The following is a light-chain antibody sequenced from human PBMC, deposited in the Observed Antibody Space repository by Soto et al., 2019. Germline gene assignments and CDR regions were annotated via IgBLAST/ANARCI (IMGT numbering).Light chain of an antibody. V-gene: IGLV2-14*01. J-gene: IGLJ1*01. CDR3: SSYTSSSTPYV. CDR1: SSDVGGYNY. CDR2: GVS. Sequence: QSVLTQPASVSGSPGQSITISCTGTSSDVGGYNYVSWYQQHPGKAPKLMIYGVSSRPSGVSNRFSGSKSGNTASLTISGLQAEDEADYYCSSYTSSSTPYVFGTGTKLTVL.